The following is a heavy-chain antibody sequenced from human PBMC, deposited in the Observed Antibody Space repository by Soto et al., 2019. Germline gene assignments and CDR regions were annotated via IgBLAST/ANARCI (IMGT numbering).Heavy chain of an antibody. Sequence: QAQLVQSGAEVKKPGASVKVSCKASGYTFTTYVMHWVRQAPGQRLEWMGWINAGNDNTKYSQKFQGRVTITRDTSASTVYMELSSLSSEDTAVYYCARVGHYYYGMDVWGQGTTVTVSS. CDR1: GYTFTTYV. J-gene: IGHJ6*02. CDR2: INAGNDNT. CDR3: ARVGHYYYGMDV. V-gene: IGHV1-3*01. D-gene: IGHD3-3*01.